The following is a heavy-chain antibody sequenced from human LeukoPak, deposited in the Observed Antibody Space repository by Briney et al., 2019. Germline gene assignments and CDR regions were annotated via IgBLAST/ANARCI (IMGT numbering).Heavy chain of an antibody. V-gene: IGHV1-2*02. Sequence: ASVKVSCKASGYAFTGYYMHWVRQAPGQGLEWMGWINPNSGGTNYAQKFQGRVTMTRDTSISTAYMELSRLRSDDTAVYYCASQIVVAGGFDYWGQGTLVTVSS. D-gene: IGHD2-15*01. CDR3: ASQIVVAGGFDY. CDR1: GYAFTGYY. J-gene: IGHJ4*02. CDR2: INPNSGGT.